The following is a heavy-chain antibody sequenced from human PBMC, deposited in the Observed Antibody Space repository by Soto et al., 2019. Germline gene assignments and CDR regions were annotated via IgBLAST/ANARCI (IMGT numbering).Heavy chain of an antibody. Sequence: HPGGSLRLSCAASGFTFSSYGMHWVRQAPGKGLEWVAVISYDGSNKYYADSVKGRFTISRDNSKNTLYLQMNSLRAEDTAVYYCAKDLAANVGPYYYYGMDVWGQGTTVTVSS. V-gene: IGHV3-30*18. CDR3: AKDLAANVGPYYYYGMDV. J-gene: IGHJ6*02. CDR1: GFTFSSYG. CDR2: ISYDGSNK. D-gene: IGHD2-15*01.